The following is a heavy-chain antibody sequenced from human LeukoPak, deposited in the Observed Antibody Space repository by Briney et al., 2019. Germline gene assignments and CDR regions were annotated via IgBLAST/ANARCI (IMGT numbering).Heavy chain of an antibody. V-gene: IGHV6-1*01. CDR3: ARDWLGFYFDY. CDR2: TYYRSKWYN. CDR1: GDSVSSNSAA. D-gene: IGHD6-19*01. J-gene: IGHJ4*02. Sequence: SQTLSLTCAISGDSVSSNSAAWVWIRQSPSRGLECLGRTYYRSKWYNDYALSVKSRITINPNTSKNPFSLHLTSVTPEDTAVYYCARDWLGFYFDYWGQGALVAVSS.